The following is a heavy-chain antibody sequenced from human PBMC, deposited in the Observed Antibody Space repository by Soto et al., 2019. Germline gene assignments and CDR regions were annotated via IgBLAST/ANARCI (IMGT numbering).Heavy chain of an antibody. V-gene: IGHV4-59*01. CDR3: ARGWGDIWRSTCYFDR. CDR1: GGSINNYY. J-gene: IGHJ4*02. Sequence: SETLSLTCTVSGGSINNYYWNWIRQPPGKGLEWIGYIYYSGSTNYNSSLSSRVTMSVDTSKNQFSLRLNSVTAADTAVYYCARGWGDIWRSTCYFDRWGQGTLVTVPQ. CDR2: IYYSGST. D-gene: IGHD3-3*01.